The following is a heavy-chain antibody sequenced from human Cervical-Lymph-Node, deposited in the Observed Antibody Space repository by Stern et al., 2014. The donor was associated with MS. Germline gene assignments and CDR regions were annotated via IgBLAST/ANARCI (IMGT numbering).Heavy chain of an antibody. V-gene: IGHV3-30-3*01. Sequence: VQLGESGGGVVQPGRSLRLSCAAPGFIFSSYAMHWVRQAPGKELDWAAFLSNEGSKQFYADSVKGRFTISRDNSNNTLYLQMNSLRPEDTAVYYCARDTCRGGGCYFRYWGQGILITVSS. CDR3: ARDTCRGGGCYFRY. CDR2: LSNEGSKQ. J-gene: IGHJ4*02. CDR1: GFIFSSYA. D-gene: IGHD2-15*01.